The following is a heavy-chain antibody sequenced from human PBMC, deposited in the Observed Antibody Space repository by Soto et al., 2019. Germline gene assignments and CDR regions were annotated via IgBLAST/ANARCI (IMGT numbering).Heavy chain of an antibody. D-gene: IGHD1-20*01. J-gene: IGHJ4*02. Sequence: QVQIVESGGGVVQPGRSLRLSCAASGFTFSSYPMHWVRQAPGKGLEWVTVISYDGSSQSYADSVKGRFTISRDNFKDTLYLQMHSLRSEDTAVYYCARGPITQTSFIDHWGQGTLVTVSS. CDR2: ISYDGSSQ. V-gene: IGHV3-30-3*01. CDR3: ARGPITQTSFIDH. CDR1: GFTFSSYP.